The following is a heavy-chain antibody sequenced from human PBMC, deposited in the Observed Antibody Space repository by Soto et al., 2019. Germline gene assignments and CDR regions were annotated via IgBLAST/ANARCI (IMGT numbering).Heavy chain of an antibody. CDR2: IYPGDSDT. CDR3: AATTPRYYYYYGMDV. V-gene: IGHV5-51*01. D-gene: IGHD1-26*01. J-gene: IGHJ6*02. CDR1: GYSFTSYW. Sequence: GESLKISCKGSGYSFTSYWIGWVRQMPRKGLEWMGIIYPGDSDTRYSPSFQGQVTISADKSISTAYLQWSSLKASDTAMYYCAATTPRYYYYYGMDVWGQGTTVTVSS.